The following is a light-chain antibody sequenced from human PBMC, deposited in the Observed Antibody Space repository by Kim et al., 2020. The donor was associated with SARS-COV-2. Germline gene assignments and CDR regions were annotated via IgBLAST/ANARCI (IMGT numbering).Light chain of an antibody. Sequence: DVQMTQSPSSVSASVGDTVTITCRASQGIASWLAWYQQKPGKAPKLLIYAASALQSGVPSRFSGSGSGREFTLTIRSLQPEDVATYFCQQSNNCPITFGQETRLEIK. CDR1: QGIASW. J-gene: IGKJ5*01. CDR2: AAS. CDR3: QQSNNCPIT. V-gene: IGKV1-12*01.